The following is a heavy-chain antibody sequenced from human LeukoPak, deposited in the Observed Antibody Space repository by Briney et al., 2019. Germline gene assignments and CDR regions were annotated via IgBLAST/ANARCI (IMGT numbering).Heavy chain of an antibody. V-gene: IGHV4-34*01. CDR3: ARGVSRGDLDY. CDR2: INHSGST. CDR1: RFTFSDYY. J-gene: IGHJ4*02. Sequence: GSLRLSCAASRFTFSDYYMSWVRQPPGKGLEWIGEINHSGSTNYNPSLKSRVTISVDTSKNQFSLKLSSVTAADTAVYYCARGVSRGDLDYWGQGTLVTVSS. D-gene: IGHD2-21*02.